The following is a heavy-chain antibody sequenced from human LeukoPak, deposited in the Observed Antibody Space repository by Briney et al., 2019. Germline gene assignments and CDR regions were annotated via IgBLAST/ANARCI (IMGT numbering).Heavy chain of an antibody. V-gene: IGHV4-34*01. CDR2: INHSGST. D-gene: IGHD3-22*01. CDR3: ARAGDDSSGYYLLDY. J-gene: IGHJ4*02. CDR1: GGSFSGYY. Sequence: SETLSLTCAVYGGSFSGYYWSWIRQPPGKGLEWIGEINHSGSTNYNPSLKSRVTISVDTSKNQLSLKLSSVTAADTAVYYCARAGDDSSGYYLLDYWGQGTLVTVSS.